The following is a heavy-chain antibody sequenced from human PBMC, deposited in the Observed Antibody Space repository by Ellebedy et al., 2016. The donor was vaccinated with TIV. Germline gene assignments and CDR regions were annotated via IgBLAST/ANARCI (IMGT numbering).Heavy chain of an antibody. CDR2: IYYSGST. D-gene: IGHD6-13*01. CDR3: ARHVRIVAGGMGFDY. Sequence: SETLSLTCDVSGASITSYYWSWIRQPPGKGLEWIGYIYYSGSTNYNPSLKSRVTISVDTSKNQFSLKLSSVTAADTAVYYCARHVRIVAGGMGFDYWGQGTLVTVSS. CDR1: GASITSYY. V-gene: IGHV4-59*08. J-gene: IGHJ4*02.